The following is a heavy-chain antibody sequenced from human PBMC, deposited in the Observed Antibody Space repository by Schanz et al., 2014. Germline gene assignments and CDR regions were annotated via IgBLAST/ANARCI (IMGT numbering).Heavy chain of an antibody. CDR2: INTYNGDT. D-gene: IGHD2-15*01. CDR3: GIEY. V-gene: IGHV1-18*04. CDR1: GYTFTSNG. J-gene: IGHJ4*02. Sequence: QVQLVQSGAEVKEPGASVKVSCKASGYTFTSNGITWVRQAPGQGLEWMGWINTYNGDTAYAQNMQGRVSTTTETAASTAYYCARAGYCRDSGCYSLGIEYWGQGTLVTVSS.